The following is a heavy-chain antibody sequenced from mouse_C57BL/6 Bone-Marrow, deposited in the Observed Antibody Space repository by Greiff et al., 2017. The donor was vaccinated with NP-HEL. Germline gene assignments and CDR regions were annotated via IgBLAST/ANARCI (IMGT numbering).Heavy chain of an antibody. J-gene: IGHJ1*03. CDR2: IYPGSGST. Sequence: QVQLQQPGAELVKPGASVKMSCKASGYTFTSYWITWVKQRPGQGLEWIGDIYPGSGSTNYNEKFKSKATLTVDTSSSTAYMQLSSRTSEDSAVYYCARCYYGSSYWYFDVWGTGTTVTVSS. D-gene: IGHD1-1*01. CDR1: GYTFTSYW. V-gene: IGHV1-55*01. CDR3: ARCYYGSSYWYFDV.